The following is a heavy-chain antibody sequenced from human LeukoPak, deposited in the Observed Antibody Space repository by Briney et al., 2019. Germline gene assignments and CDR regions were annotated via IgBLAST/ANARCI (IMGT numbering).Heavy chain of an antibody. Sequence: GGSLRLSCAASGFTFSSYSMNWVRQAPGKGLEWVSSISSSSSYIYYADSVKGRFTISRGNAKNSLYLQMNSLRAEDTAAYYCARGAPDTAMDYWGQGTLVTVSS. CDR3: ARGAPDTAMDY. CDR1: GFTFSSYS. J-gene: IGHJ4*02. CDR2: ISSSSSYI. D-gene: IGHD5-18*01. V-gene: IGHV3-21*01.